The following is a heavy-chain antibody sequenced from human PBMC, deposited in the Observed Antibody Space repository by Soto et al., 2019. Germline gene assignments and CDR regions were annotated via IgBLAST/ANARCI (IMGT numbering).Heavy chain of an antibody. V-gene: IGHV1-18*01. CDR1: GYTFTSYG. CDR2: ISAYNGNT. D-gene: IGHD5-12*01. Sequence: QVQLVQSGAEVKKPGASVKVSCKASGYTFTSYGISWVRQAPGQGLEWMGWISAYNGNTNYAQKLQGRVTMTTDTTPSTAYKGVRGLRSDGTAGDYWGGGKGWWLRGGGGLDYWGQGTLVTVSS. CDR3: GGGKGWWLRGGGGLDY. J-gene: IGHJ4*02.